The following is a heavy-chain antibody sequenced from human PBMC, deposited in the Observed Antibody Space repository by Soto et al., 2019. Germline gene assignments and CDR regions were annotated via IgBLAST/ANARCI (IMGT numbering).Heavy chain of an antibody. V-gene: IGHV3-23*01. Sequence: EGSLRLSCAASGFTFSSYAMSWARQAPGKGLEWVSAISGSGGSTYYADSVKGRFTISRDNSKNTLYLQMNSLRAEDTAVYYCAKDPSFRAAKMAMDYWGQGTLVTVSS. CDR1: GFTFSSYA. D-gene: IGHD2-15*01. CDR2: ISGSGGST. CDR3: AKDPSFRAAKMAMDY. J-gene: IGHJ4*02.